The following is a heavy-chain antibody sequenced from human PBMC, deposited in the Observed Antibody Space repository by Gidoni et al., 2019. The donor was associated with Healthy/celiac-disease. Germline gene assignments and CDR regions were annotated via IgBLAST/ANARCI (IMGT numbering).Heavy chain of an antibody. Sequence: QLQLQESGPGLVKPSETLSLTCTVSGRSISSISYYWGGIRQPPGKWLEWIVSIYYSGGTYYNPSLKSRVTISVDTSKNQFSLKLSSVTAADTAVYYCARHPLDYYFDYWGQGTLVTVSS. CDR2: IYYSGGT. CDR1: GRSISSISYY. J-gene: IGHJ4*02. V-gene: IGHV4-39*01. CDR3: ARHPLDYYFDY.